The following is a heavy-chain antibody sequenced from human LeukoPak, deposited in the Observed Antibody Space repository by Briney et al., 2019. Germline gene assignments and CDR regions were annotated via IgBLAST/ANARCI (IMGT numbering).Heavy chain of an antibody. CDR3: ARGVRYYTSRNWFDP. CDR1: GGSISSSSYY. V-gene: IGHV4-39*07. J-gene: IGHJ5*02. CDR2: IYYSGST. D-gene: IGHD3-9*01. Sequence: SETLSLTCTVSGGSISSSSYYWGWIRQPPGKGLEWIGSIYYSGSTYYNPSLKSRVTISVDTSKNQFSLKLSSVTAADTAVYYCARGVRYYTSRNWFDPWGQGTLVTVSS.